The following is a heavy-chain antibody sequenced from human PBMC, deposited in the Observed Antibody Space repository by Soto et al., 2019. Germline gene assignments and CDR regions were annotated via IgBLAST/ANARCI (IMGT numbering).Heavy chain of an antibody. CDR3: ARPHGGSSGWDNWFDP. CDR2: IYYSGST. CDR1: GGSISSYY. D-gene: IGHD6-25*01. V-gene: IGHV4-59*01. Sequence: QVQLQESGPGLVKPSETLSLTCTVSGGSISSYYWSWIRPPPGKGLEWIGYIYYSGSTNYNPSLKSRVTISVDTSKNQFSLKLSSVTAADTAVYYCARPHGGSSGWDNWFDPWGQGTLVTVSS. J-gene: IGHJ5*02.